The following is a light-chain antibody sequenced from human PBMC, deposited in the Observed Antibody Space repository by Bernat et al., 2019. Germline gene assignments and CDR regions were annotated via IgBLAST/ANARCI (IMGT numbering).Light chain of an antibody. CDR1: SGINVGTYR. Sequence: QAVLTQPSSLSASPGASASLTCTLRSGINVGTYRIYWYQQKPGSPPQYLLRYKSDSDKQQGSGVLSRFSGSKDASANAGILLFSGLQSEDEADYYCMIWHIRTCVSGGGTKLSVL. J-gene: IGLJ3*02. CDR2: YKSDSDK. CDR3: MIWHIRTCV. V-gene: IGLV5-45*03.